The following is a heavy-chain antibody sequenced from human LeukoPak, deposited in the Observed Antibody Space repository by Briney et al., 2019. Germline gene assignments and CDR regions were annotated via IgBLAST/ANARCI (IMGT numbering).Heavy chain of an antibody. CDR2: INPSGGST. V-gene: IGHV1-46*01. D-gene: IGHD3-10*01. J-gene: IGHJ4*02. CDR1: GYTFTSYY. CDR3: ARDSSSYMVRGV. Sequence: ASVKVSCKASGYTFTSYYMHWVRQAPGQGLEWMGIINPSGGSTSYAQKFQGRVTMTRDTSTSTVYMELSSQRSEDTAVYYCARDSSSYMVRGVWGQGTLVTVSS.